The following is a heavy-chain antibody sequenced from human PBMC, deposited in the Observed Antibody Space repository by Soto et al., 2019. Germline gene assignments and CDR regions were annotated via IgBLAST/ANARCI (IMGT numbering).Heavy chain of an antibody. CDR1: GFTFSSYG. Sequence: QVQLVESGGGVVQPGRSLRLSCAASGFTFSSYGMHWVRQAPGKGLEWVAVIWYDGSNKYYADSVKGRFTISRDNSKNTPYLQMNSLRAEDTAAYYCAREPTYCAYCSVTICSGDIFHYWGQGTLVTVSS. V-gene: IGHV3-33*01. D-gene: IGHD2-2*01. CDR2: IWYDGSNK. CDR3: AREPTYCAYCSVTICSGDIFHY. J-gene: IGHJ4*02.